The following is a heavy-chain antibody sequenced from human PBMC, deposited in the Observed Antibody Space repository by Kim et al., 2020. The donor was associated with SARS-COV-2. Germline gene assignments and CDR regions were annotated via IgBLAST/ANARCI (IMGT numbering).Heavy chain of an antibody. CDR3: AVTQSGSYQYYFDY. V-gene: IGHV5-10-1*01. Sequence: SPSFQGHVTISADKSISTAYLQWSSLKASDTAMYYCAVTQSGSYQYYFDYWGQGTLVTVSS. D-gene: IGHD1-26*01. J-gene: IGHJ4*02.